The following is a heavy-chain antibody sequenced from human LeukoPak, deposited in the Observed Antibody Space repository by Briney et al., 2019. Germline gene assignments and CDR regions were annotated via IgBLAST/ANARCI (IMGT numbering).Heavy chain of an antibody. CDR3: AIPSSSFPSPFDY. Sequence: ASVKVSCKASGYTFAGYYMHWVRQAPGQGLEWMGWINPNSGGTNYAQKFQGRVTMTRDTSISTAYMELSRLRSDDTAVYYCAIPSSSFPSPFDYWGQGTLVTVSS. CDR1: GYTFAGYY. J-gene: IGHJ4*02. CDR2: INPNSGGT. D-gene: IGHD6-6*01. V-gene: IGHV1-2*02.